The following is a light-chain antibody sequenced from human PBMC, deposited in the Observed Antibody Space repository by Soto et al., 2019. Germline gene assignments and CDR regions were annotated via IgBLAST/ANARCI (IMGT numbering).Light chain of an antibody. Sequence: DIQMTQSPSSVSASVGDRVTITCRASQGISSWLAWYQKKPGKAPKLLIYAASSLQSGVPSRFSGSGSGTDFTLTISSLQPEDFATYYCQQANSFLLLTFGGGTKVEIK. CDR2: AAS. CDR3: QQANSFLLLT. CDR1: QGISSW. V-gene: IGKV1-12*01. J-gene: IGKJ4*01.